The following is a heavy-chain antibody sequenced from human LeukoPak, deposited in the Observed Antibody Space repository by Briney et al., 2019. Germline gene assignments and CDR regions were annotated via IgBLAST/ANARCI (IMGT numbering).Heavy chain of an antibody. CDR1: GFTFSSYG. V-gene: IGHV3-33*01. Sequence: GGSLRLSCAASGFTFSSYGMHWVRQAPGKGLEWVAVIWYDGSNKYYADSVKGRFTISRDNSKSTLYLQMNSLRAEDTAVYYCARGLVYSGSLDYWGQGTLVTVSS. D-gene: IGHD1-26*01. J-gene: IGHJ4*02. CDR3: ARGLVYSGSLDY. CDR2: IWYDGSNK.